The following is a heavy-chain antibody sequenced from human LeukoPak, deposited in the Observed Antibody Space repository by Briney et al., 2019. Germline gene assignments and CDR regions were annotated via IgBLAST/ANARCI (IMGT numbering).Heavy chain of an antibody. V-gene: IGHV3-7*03. CDR3: ARDSDDRVWFGELPPYYFDY. CDR2: IKQGGSEK. Sequence: GGSLRLSCAASGFTFSSYWMSWVRQAPGKGLEWVANIKQGGSEKYYVDSVKGRFTISRDNAKNSLYLQMNSLRAEDTAVYYCARDSDDRVWFGELPPYYFDYWGQGTLVTVSS. D-gene: IGHD3-10*01. CDR1: GFTFSSYW. J-gene: IGHJ4*02.